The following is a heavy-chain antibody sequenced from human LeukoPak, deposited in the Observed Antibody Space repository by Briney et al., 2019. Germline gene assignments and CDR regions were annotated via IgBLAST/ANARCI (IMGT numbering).Heavy chain of an antibody. Sequence: SETLSLTCAVYGGSFSGYYWSWIRQPPGKGLEWIGEINHSGSTNYNPSLKSRVTMSVDTSKNQFSLKLSSVTAADTAVYYCARDRSSTSLYYYYYMDVWGKGTTVTISS. CDR2: INHSGST. D-gene: IGHD2-2*01. V-gene: IGHV4-34*01. J-gene: IGHJ6*03. CDR3: ARDRSSTSLYYYYYMDV. CDR1: GGSFSGYY.